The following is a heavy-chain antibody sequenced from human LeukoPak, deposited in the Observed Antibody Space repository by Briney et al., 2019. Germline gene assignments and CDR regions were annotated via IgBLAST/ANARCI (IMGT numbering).Heavy chain of an antibody. D-gene: IGHD4-17*01. CDR3: ARKHDYGDFPFDY. CDR2: IYPGDSDT. J-gene: IGHJ4*02. V-gene: IGHV5-51*01. CDR1: GYSFTTYW. Sequence: GESLKISCKGSGYSFTTYWIGWVRQMPGKGLEWMGIIYPGDSDTKYSPSFQGQVTFSADKSITTAYLQWSSLKASDAAMYYCARKHDYGDFPFDYWGQGTLVTVSS.